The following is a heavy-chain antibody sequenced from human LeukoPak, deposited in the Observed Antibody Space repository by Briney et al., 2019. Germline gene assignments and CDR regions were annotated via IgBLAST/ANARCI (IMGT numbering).Heavy chain of an antibody. J-gene: IGHJ3*02. V-gene: IGHV3-48*04. Sequence: GGSLRLSCAASGFTFSSYSVNWVRQAPGKGLEWVSYISSSSSTIYYADSVKGRFTISRDNAKNSLYLQMNSLRAEDTAVFYCARDFPYSSSWFDAFDIWGQGTMVTVSS. CDR3: ARDFPYSSSWFDAFDI. D-gene: IGHD6-13*01. CDR1: GFTFSSYS. CDR2: ISSSSSTI.